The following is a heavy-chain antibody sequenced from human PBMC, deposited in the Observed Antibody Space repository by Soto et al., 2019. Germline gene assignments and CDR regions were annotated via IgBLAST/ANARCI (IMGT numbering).Heavy chain of an antibody. CDR3: ATPIGKEHCSGGSCYSGGDY. V-gene: IGHV3-23*01. CDR1: GFTFFSYA. Sequence: EVQLLEAGGGLVQPGGSLRLSCAASGFTFFSYAMTWVRQAPGRGLEWVSGISGSGGSRDYADSVKGRFTISRDNSKNTLYLQMNSLRAEDTAVYFCATPIGKEHCSGGSCYSGGDYWGQGTLVTVSS. J-gene: IGHJ4*02. D-gene: IGHD2-15*01. CDR2: ISGSGGSR.